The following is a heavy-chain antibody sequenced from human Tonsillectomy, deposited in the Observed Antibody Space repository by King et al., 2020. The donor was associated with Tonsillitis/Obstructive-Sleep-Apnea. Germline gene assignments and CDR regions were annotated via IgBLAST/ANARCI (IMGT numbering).Heavy chain of an antibody. CDR1: GFTFSTYA. CDR3: ARPTEDHYYDIRDYYPNCFDP. J-gene: IGHJ5*02. D-gene: IGHD3-22*01. V-gene: IGHV3-30-3*01. Sequence: VQLVESGGAVVQPGRSLRVSCAASGFTFSTYAMHWVRQAPGKGLEWVAVISYDGSNKYYADSAKGRFTISRDNSKNTLYLRMNSLRAEDTAVYYCARPTEDHYYDIRDYYPNCFDPWGQGTLVSVSS. CDR2: ISYDGSNK.